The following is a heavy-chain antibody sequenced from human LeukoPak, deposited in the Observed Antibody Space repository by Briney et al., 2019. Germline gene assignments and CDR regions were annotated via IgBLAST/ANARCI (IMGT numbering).Heavy chain of an antibody. Sequence: ASVKVSCKASGGTFSSYAISWVRQAPGQGLEWMGRIIPILGIANYAQKFQGRVTITADKSTSTAYMELSSLRSEDTAVYYCARAMVRGDYGMDVWGRGTTVTVSS. J-gene: IGHJ6*02. D-gene: IGHD3-10*01. V-gene: IGHV1-69*04. CDR3: ARAMVRGDYGMDV. CDR2: IIPILGIA. CDR1: GGTFSSYA.